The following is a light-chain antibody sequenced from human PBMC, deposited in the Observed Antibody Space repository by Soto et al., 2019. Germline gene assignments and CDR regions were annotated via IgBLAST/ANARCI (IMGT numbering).Light chain of an antibody. CDR3: QQYDSSPIT. J-gene: IGKJ5*01. CDR1: QSVSSSY. V-gene: IGKV3-20*01. Sequence: EIVMTQSPATLSLSPVERATLSCRASQSVSSSYLAWYQQKPGQAPRLLIYGASSRATGIPDRFSGSGSGTDFTLTISRLEPEDFAVYYCQQYDSSPITFGQGTRLEIK. CDR2: GAS.